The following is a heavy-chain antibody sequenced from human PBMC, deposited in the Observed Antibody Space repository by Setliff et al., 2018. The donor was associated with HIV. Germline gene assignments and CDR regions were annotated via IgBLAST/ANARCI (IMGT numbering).Heavy chain of an antibody. CDR3: VRGVQSPPHYSYYYMDV. CDR2: IIPILGVV. CDR1: RSTFNSHT. J-gene: IGHJ6*03. V-gene: IGHV1-69*02. Sequence: SVKVSCKASRSTFNSHTINWVRQAPGQGLDWMGRIIPILGVVNYAQRFQGKVTITADKSTSTAYMELTSLRFDDTAMYYCVRGVQSPPHYSYYYMDVWGQGILVTVSS. D-gene: IGHD3-3*01.